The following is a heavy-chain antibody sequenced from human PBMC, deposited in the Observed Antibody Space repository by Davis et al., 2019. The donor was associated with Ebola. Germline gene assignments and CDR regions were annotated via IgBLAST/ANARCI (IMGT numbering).Heavy chain of an antibody. CDR2: IYYGGSS. J-gene: IGHJ4*02. D-gene: IGHD5/OR15-5a*01. V-gene: IGHV4-59*01. CDR3: ARSVSGPDY. CDR1: GGSFSGYS. Sequence: SETLSLTCAVYGGSFSGYSWSWIRQPPGKGLEWIGCIYYGGSSNYNPSLKSRFTISVDTSKNQFSLKVSSVTAADTAVYYCARSVSGPDYWGQGTLVTVSS.